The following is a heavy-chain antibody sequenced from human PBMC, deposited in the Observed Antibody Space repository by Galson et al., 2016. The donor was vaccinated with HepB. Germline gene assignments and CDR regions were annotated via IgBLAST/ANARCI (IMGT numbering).Heavy chain of an antibody. Sequence: SLRLSCAVSGFTFRHHQMHWVRQVPGQGLVWVSRIEPDGSSPIYADSVKGRFTISRDNAENRLYLQMNSLRPGDSAVYYCVRDLSGPDYWGQGTLVTVSS. D-gene: IGHD3-16*02. CDR1: GFTFRHHQ. V-gene: IGHV3-74*01. J-gene: IGHJ4*02. CDR2: IEPDGSSP. CDR3: VRDLSGPDY.